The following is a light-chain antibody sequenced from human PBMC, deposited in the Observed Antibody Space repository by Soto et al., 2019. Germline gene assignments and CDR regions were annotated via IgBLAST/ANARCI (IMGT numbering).Light chain of an antibody. CDR1: KLGDKY. J-gene: IGLJ2*01. CDR2: QDS. Sequence: SSELTQPPSVSVSPGQTASITCSGDKLGDKYACWYQQKPGQSPVLVTYQDSKRPSGIPERFSGSNSGNTATLTISGTQAMDEADYYCQAWDSSTAVVFGGGTKLTVL. V-gene: IGLV3-1*01. CDR3: QAWDSSTAVV.